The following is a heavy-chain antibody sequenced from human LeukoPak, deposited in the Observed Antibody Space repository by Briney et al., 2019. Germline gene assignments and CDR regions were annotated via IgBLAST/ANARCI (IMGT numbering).Heavy chain of an antibody. D-gene: IGHD3-10*01. Sequence: ETLSLTCTVSGGSISSSSYYWGWIRQPPGKGLEWIGSIFYSGSTNYNPSLKSRVTISVDTSKNQFSLKLSPVTAADTAVYYCARGLTHFYGSGMSGDYWGQGTLVTVSS. J-gene: IGHJ4*02. V-gene: IGHV4-39*07. CDR1: GGSISSSSYY. CDR2: IFYSGST. CDR3: ARGLTHFYGSGMSGDY.